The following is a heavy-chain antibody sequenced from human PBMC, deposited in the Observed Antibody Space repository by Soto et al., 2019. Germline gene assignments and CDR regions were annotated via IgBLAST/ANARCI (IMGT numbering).Heavy chain of an antibody. J-gene: IGHJ6*02. Sequence: GGSLRLSCAASGFTFGSYPMTWVRQAPGKGLEWVSSISSGSGTIFYADSVKGRFTISRDNSRTTLYLQMNSLRAEDMAIYYCARILYSSQRDGVDVWGQGTTVTVSS. CDR1: GFTFGSYP. CDR2: ISSGSGTI. V-gene: IGHV3-23*01. CDR3: ARILYSSQRDGVDV. D-gene: IGHD2-8*01.